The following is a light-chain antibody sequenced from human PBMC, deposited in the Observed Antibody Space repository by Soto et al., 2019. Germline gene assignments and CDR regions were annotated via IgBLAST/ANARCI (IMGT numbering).Light chain of an antibody. Sequence: QSALTQPASVSGSPGQSVTISCTGTNSDVGGYDLVSWYQQHPGKAPKLMISDVTKRPSGVSIRFPGSKSGNTASLTISGLQAEDEADYYCCSYAGSSTWMFGGGTKLTVL. CDR3: CSYAGSSTWM. CDR1: NSDVGGYDL. CDR2: DVT. J-gene: IGLJ3*02. V-gene: IGLV2-23*02.